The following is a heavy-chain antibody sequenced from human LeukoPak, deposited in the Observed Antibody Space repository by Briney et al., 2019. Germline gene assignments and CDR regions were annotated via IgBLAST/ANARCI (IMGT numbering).Heavy chain of an antibody. J-gene: IGHJ6*04. CDR1: GGSLSNYY. D-gene: IGHD2-2*01. CDR3: AFQRRGYCSRTSCPPEV. Sequence: SETLSLTCTVSGGSLSNYYRNWIRQPPGKELEWIGYTYRSGSTNYNPSLDDRVTISVDTSKNQFSLKLSSVTAADTGVYYCAFQRRGYCSRTSCPPEVWGKGTTVTVSS. V-gene: IGHV4-4*09. CDR2: TYRSGST.